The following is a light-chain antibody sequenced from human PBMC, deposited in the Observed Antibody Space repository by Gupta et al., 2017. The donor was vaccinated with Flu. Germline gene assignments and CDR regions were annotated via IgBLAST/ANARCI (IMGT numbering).Light chain of an antibody. V-gene: IGLV1-44*01. J-gene: IGLJ3*02. Sequence: QSVLTQPPSASGTPGPRVTISCSGSSSNIGRNIVNWYQQLPGTAPKLLIYSNNQRPSGVPDRVSGSKSGISASLAISGLQSEDEADYYCAAWDDSLNGRVFGGGTKLTVL. CDR1: SSNIGRNI. CDR3: AAWDDSLNGRV. CDR2: SNN.